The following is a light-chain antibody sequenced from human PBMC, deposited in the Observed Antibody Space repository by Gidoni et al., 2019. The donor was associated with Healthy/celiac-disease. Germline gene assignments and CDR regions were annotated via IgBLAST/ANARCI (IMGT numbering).Light chain of an antibody. V-gene: IGKV4-1*01. J-gene: IGKJ4*01. CDR2: WAS. CDR1: QSVLYSSNNKNY. Sequence: DIVMTQSPASLAVSLGERATINCKSSQSVLYSSNNKNYLAWYQQKPGQPPKLLIYWASTRESGVPDRFSGSGSGTDFTLTISSLQAEDVAVYYCQQYYSTPFSPFGGGTKVEIK. CDR3: QQYYSTPFSP.